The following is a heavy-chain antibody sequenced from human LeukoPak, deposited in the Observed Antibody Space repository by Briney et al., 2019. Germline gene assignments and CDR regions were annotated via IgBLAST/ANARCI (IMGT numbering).Heavy chain of an antibody. V-gene: IGHV3-53*01. J-gene: IGHJ6*02. CDR2: IYSGGST. Sequence: PGGSLRLSCAASGFTVSSNYMSWVRQAPGKGLEWVSVIYSGGSTYYVDSVKGRFTISRDNSKNTLFLQMNSLRAEDTAVYYCAKDRNTGYGMDVWGQGTTVTVSS. D-gene: IGHD2-8*02. CDR1: GFTVSSNY. CDR3: AKDRNTGYGMDV.